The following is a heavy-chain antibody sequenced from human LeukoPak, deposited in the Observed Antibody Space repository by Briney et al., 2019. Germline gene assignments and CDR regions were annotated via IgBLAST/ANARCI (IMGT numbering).Heavy chain of an antibody. V-gene: IGHV3-48*03. CDR3: AREYYYDSSGNEGDWFDP. CDR2: ISSSGSTI. Sequence: GGSLRLSCAASGFTFNIYGMSWVRQAPGKGLEWVSYISSSGSTIYYADSVKGRFTISRDNAKNSLYLQMNSLRAEDTAVYYCAREYYYDSSGNEGDWFDPWGQGTLVTVFS. D-gene: IGHD3-22*01. J-gene: IGHJ5*02. CDR1: GFTFNIYG.